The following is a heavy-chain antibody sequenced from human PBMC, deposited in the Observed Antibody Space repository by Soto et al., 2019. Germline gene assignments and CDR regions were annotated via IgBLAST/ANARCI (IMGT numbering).Heavy chain of an antibody. D-gene: IGHD1-26*01. CDR2: ISPYDGDT. V-gene: IGHV1-18*01. CDR1: GYTFSTYG. Sequence: QVQLVQAGVEVKKPGASVKVSCKASGYTFSTYGISWVRQAPGQGLEWMGWISPYDGDTNYGDRLQGRVTMRSDTSTTTAYMELRGLRSDDTAMYYCARDQGGGYQGECFDPWCQGTLVIGSS. J-gene: IGHJ5*02. CDR3: ARDQGGGYQGECFDP.